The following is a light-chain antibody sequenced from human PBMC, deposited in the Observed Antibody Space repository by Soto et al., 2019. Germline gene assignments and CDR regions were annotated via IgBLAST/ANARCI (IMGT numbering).Light chain of an antibody. CDR1: QSVSSSY. Sequence: EIVLTQSPGTLSLSPGERATLSCRASQSVSSSYVAWYQLRPGQAPRLFIYGASRRATGIPDRFSGSGSGTDFTLTISRLEPEDFAVYYCQQYGSSPLYTFGQGTKLEIK. CDR2: GAS. V-gene: IGKV3-20*01. CDR3: QQYGSSPLYT. J-gene: IGKJ2*01.